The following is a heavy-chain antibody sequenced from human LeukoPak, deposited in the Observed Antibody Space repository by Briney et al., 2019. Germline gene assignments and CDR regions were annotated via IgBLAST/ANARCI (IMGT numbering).Heavy chain of an antibody. CDR1: GFTFSSYS. CDR2: ISSSSSYI. J-gene: IGHJ4*02. D-gene: IGHD6-19*01. V-gene: IGHV3-21*01. CDR3: ARGSYSSGWLINDY. Sequence: GGSLRLSCAASGFTFSSYSMNWVRQAPGKGLEWVSSISSSSSYIYYADSVKGRFTISRDNAKNSLYLQMNSLRAGDTAVYYCARGSYSSGWLINDYWGQGTLVTVSS.